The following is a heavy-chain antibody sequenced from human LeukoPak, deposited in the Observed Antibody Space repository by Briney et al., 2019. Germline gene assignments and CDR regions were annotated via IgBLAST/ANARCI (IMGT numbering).Heavy chain of an antibody. D-gene: IGHD5-24*01. V-gene: IGHV3-21*01. Sequence: GGSLRLSCAPSGFTFCSYSMNWVRQAPGKGVEWVSSISNSRSYIYYADAVTGRFTISRDNAKNSLYLQMNSLRAEDTAVYYWARDTNYLLGLWGQGTLVTVSS. CDR1: GFTFCSYS. J-gene: IGHJ4*02. CDR2: ISNSRSYI. CDR3: ARDTNYLLGL.